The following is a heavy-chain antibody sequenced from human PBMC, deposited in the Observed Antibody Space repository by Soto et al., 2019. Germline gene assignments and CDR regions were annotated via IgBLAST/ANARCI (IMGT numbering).Heavy chain of an antibody. V-gene: IGHV3-30*18. CDR1: GFTFRSYG. Sequence: QVQLVESGGGVVQPGRSLRLACAASGFTFRSYGMHWVRQAPGKGLEWVAVISYDGSHKYDADSVKGRFTISRDNSKNTLYLQVNSLRAEDTAVYYCAKDRGYGSGSYPDYWGQGTLVTVSS. D-gene: IGHD3-10*01. J-gene: IGHJ4*02. CDR3: AKDRGYGSGSYPDY. CDR2: ISYDGSHK.